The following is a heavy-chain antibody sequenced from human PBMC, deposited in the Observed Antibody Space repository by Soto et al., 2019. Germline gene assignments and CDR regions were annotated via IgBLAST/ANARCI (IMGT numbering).Heavy chain of an antibody. CDR3: ASAGYSSGWYRGYYFDY. D-gene: IGHD6-19*01. CDR1: GDSVSSNSAA. J-gene: IGHJ4*02. Sequence: TLSLTCAISGDSVSSNSAAWNWIRQSPSRGLEWLGRTYYRSKWYNDYAVSVKSRITINPDTSKNQFSLQLNSVTPEDTAVYYCASAGYSSGWYRGYYFDYWGQGTLVTVSS. CDR2: TYYRSKWYN. V-gene: IGHV6-1*01.